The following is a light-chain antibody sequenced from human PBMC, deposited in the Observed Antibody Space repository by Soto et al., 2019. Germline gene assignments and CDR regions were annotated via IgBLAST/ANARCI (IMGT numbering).Light chain of an antibody. CDR2: GAS. V-gene: IGKV3-20*01. CDR3: QQYGTSPQT. Sequence: EIVLTQSPGTLSLSPGERASLSCRASQKIASNCLAWHQQKPGQSPRLLIYGASSRATVIPERFSGSGSGTDFTLTISRLEPEDFVVYYCQQYGTSPQTFGQGTRIEIK. J-gene: IGKJ1*01. CDR1: QKIASNC.